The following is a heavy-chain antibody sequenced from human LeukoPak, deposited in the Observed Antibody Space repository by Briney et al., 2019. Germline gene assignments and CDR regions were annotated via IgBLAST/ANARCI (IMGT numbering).Heavy chain of an antibody. CDR3: AKEYCSNSVCHSLDY. Sequence: GGTLRLSCAASGFAFRRSGMHRYRKATGKGLEWVAVISYDGSNKYYADSVKGRFTFSRDNSKNTLYLQMNSLRAEDTSVYYCAKEYCSNSVCHSLDYWGQGTLVTVSS. D-gene: IGHD2-8*01. J-gene: IGHJ4*02. CDR2: ISYDGSNK. V-gene: IGHV3-30*18. CDR1: GFAFRRSG.